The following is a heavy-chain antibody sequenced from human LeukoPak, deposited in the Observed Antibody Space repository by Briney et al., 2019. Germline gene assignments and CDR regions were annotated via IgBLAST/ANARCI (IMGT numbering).Heavy chain of an antibody. Sequence: GGSLRLSCAASGFTFSSYAMHWVRQAPGKGLEWVAVISYDGAYEYYADSVKGRFTISRDNSKNTLYLQMNSLRAEDTAVYYCAKENDGQYPYYFDYWGQGTLVTVSS. CDR1: GFTFSSYA. CDR3: AKENDGQYPYYFDY. CDR2: ISYDGAYE. V-gene: IGHV3-30-3*01. D-gene: IGHD2/OR15-2a*01. J-gene: IGHJ4*02.